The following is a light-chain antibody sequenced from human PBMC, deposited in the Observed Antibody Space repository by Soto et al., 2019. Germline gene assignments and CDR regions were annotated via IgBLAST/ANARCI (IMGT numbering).Light chain of an antibody. V-gene: IGKV2D-29*01. CDR1: QSLLYGDGKTY. J-gene: IGKJ5*01. CDR2: DAS. Sequence: DVARTEAPLSLSVTPGQPASMSCKSSQSLLYGDGKTYLYWYLQRQGQPPQLXXYDASNRFSGVPDRFSGSGSGTDFTMKISRVEDEDVGVYYCMQRTHVTITFGQGTRLEIK. CDR3: MQRTHVTIT.